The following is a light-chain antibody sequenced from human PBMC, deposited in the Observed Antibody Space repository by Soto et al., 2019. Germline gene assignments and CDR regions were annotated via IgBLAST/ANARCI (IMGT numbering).Light chain of an antibody. CDR2: GIS. V-gene: IGKV3-15*01. CDR1: QTVSSN. Sequence: EIVLTQSPGTLSLSPGERATLSCGASQTVSSNYLAWYQQKPGQAPRLLIYGISSRATGIPARFSGSGSGTEFTLTISSLQSEDFAVYCCQQYYKLPWTFGQGTKVDIK. J-gene: IGKJ1*01. CDR3: QQYYKLPWT.